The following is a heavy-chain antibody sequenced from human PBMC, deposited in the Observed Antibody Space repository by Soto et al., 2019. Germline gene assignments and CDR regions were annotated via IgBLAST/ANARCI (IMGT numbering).Heavy chain of an antibody. J-gene: IGHJ3*01. D-gene: IGHD1-1*01. V-gene: IGHV6-1*01. CDR3: AGTTCLYYDFDV. CDR2: TYYRSKWYN. CDR1: GDSVSSDSAA. Sequence: SQTLSLTCAISGDSVSSDSAAWNWIRQSPSRGLEWLGRTYYRSKWYNDYVGSVKSRITINPDTSKNQFSLQLNSLTPEDTAVYYCAGTTCLYYDFDVWGKGTTVTVSS.